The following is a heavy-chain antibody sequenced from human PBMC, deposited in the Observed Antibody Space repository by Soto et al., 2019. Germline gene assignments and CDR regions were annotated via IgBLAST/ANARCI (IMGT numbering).Heavy chain of an antibody. CDR1: GGSISSSSYY. CDR2: IYYSGST. CDR3: ARHSVYYDILTGYSNWFDP. J-gene: IGHJ5*02. V-gene: IGHV4-39*01. D-gene: IGHD3-9*01. Sequence: PSETLSLTCTVSGGSISSSSYYWGWIRQPPGKGLEWIGSIYYSGSTYYNPSLKSRVTISVDTSKNQFSLKLSSVTAADTAVYYCARHSVYYDILTGYSNWFDPWGQGNQVTVSS.